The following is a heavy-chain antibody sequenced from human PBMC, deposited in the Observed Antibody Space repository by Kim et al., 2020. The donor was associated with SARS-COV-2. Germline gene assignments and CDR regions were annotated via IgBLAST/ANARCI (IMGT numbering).Heavy chain of an antibody. CDR1: GFTFSSYS. V-gene: IGHV3-21*01. D-gene: IGHD1-1*01. Sequence: WFLRLSCAASGFTFSSYSMNWVRQAPGKGLEWFSSISSSSSYIYYADSVKCRFTISRDNAKNSLYLQMNSLRAEHTAVYYFAVELSTISHFASCVYWGQ. J-gene: IGHJ4*02. CDR2: ISSSSSYI. CDR3: AVELSTISHFASCVY.